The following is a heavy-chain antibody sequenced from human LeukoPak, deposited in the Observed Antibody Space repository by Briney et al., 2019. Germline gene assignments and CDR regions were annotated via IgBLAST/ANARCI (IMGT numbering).Heavy chain of an antibody. CDR2: IYYSGST. D-gene: IGHD3-22*01. J-gene: IGHJ4*02. CDR3: ARGRDYYDRSFPSWFDY. CDR1: AGSISSHY. Sequence: SETLSLTCTVSAGSISSHYWSWIRQPAGEGREWIGCIYYSGSTNYNHSLKSRVTISVATSKNQFSLKLRSVTAADTAVDYCARGRDYYDRSFPSWFDYWGKGTMVTVSS. V-gene: IGHV4-59*11.